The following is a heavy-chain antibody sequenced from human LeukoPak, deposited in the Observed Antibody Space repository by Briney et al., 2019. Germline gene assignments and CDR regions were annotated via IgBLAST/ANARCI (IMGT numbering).Heavy chain of an antibody. CDR2: IIPIFGTA. J-gene: IGHJ5*02. Sequence: SVKVSCKASGGTFSSYAISWVRQAPGQGLEWMGWIIPIFGTANYAQKFQGRVTITADESTSTAYMELSSLRSEDTAVYYCANSQLLYWTYWNWFDPWGQGTLVTVSS. CDR1: GGTFSSYA. V-gene: IGHV1-69*13. CDR3: ANSQLLYWTYWNWFDP. D-gene: IGHD2-2*02.